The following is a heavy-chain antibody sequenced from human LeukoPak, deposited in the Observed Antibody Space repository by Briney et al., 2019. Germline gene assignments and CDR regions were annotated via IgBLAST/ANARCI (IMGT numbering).Heavy chain of an antibody. CDR3: ATSRGSWPDYFDY. Sequence: GGSLRLSGAASGFTFSSYTMNWVRQGPGKGLDWVSYISTSGSTIYYADSVKGRFTISRDNAKNSLYLQMNSLRAEDTAVYYCATSRGSWPDYFDYWGQGTLVTVSS. J-gene: IGHJ4*02. D-gene: IGHD6-13*01. CDR1: GFTFSSYT. CDR2: ISTSGSTI. V-gene: IGHV3-48*04.